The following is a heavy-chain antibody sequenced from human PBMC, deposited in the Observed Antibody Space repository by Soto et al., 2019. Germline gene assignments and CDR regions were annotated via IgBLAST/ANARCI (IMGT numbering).Heavy chain of an antibody. CDR1: GDSISSNSNY. CDR3: ARGRGYSYGLDP. CDR2: ISYSGTT. Sequence: QVQLQESGPGLVMPSQTLSLTCTVSGDSISSNSNYWSWIRQPPGEGLEWIGFISYSGTTSYSPSLKSRVAISLDTSKNQFSLSLSSVTAAHTAVYYCARGRGYSYGLDPWGQGTLVTVSS. D-gene: IGHD5-18*01. J-gene: IGHJ5*02. V-gene: IGHV4-30-4*01.